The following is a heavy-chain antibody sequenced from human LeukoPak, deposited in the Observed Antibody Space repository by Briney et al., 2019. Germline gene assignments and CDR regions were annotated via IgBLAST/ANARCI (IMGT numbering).Heavy chain of an antibody. Sequence: ASVKVSCKASGYTFTGYYMHWVRQAPGQGLEWMGWINPNSGDTNYAEKFQGRVTMTRDTSISTAYMDLRRLRSDDTAVYYCARASRGYDYWGQGTLVTVSS. CDR3: ARASRGYDY. CDR2: INPNSGDT. CDR1: GYTFTGYY. V-gene: IGHV1-2*02. D-gene: IGHD6-25*01. J-gene: IGHJ4*02.